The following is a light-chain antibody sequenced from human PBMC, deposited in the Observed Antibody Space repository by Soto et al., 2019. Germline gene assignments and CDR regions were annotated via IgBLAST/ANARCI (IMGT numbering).Light chain of an antibody. CDR1: SSDVGAYNY. V-gene: IGLV2-14*03. Sequence: QSALTQPASVSGSPGQSITISCTGTSSDVGAYNYVSWYQQHPGKAPKLMIYDVNNRPSGVSIRFSGSKSGNTASLTISGLQAGDEADYYCTSFTKSTTRVFGTGTKVTVL. CDR3: TSFTKSTTRV. J-gene: IGLJ1*01. CDR2: DVN.